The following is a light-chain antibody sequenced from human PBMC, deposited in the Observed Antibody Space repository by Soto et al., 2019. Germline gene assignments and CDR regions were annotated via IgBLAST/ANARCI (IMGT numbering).Light chain of an antibody. CDR1: SSDVGSYNL. CDR3: CSHAGSSNWV. Sequence: QSVLTQPASVSGSPGQSITISCTGTSSDVGSYNLVSWYQQHPGKAPKLMIYEGSKRPSGVSNRFSGSKSGNTASLTISGLQAEDEADYYCCSHAGSSNWVFGGGTKLTVL. J-gene: IGLJ3*02. V-gene: IGLV2-23*01. CDR2: EGS.